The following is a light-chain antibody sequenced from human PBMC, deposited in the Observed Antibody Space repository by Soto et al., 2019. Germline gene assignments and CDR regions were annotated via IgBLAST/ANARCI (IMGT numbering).Light chain of an antibody. CDR3: MQALQKPST. CDR2: LGS. CDR1: QSLLHTNGINY. J-gene: IGKJ1*01. Sequence: VVVTQSPLSLPVTPGEPASMSCRASQSLLHTNGINYLHWYLQKPGQSPQLXIYLGSHRASGVPDRFSGSGSGTEYTLRISRVEAEDVGIYYCMQALQKPSTFGQGTKVDIK. V-gene: IGKV2-28*01.